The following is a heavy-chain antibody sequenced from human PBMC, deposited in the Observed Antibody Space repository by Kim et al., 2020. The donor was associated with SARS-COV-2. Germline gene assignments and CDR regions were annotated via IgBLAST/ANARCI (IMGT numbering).Heavy chain of an antibody. CDR1: GGSFSGYY. J-gene: IGHJ4*02. D-gene: IGHD2-2*01. CDR3: ARGLPHCSSTSCDY. CDR2: INHSGST. V-gene: IGHV4-34*01. Sequence: SETLSLTCAVYGGSFSGYYWSWIRQPPGKGLEWIGEINHSGSTNYNPSLKSRVTISVDTSKNQFSLKLSSVTAADTAVYYCARGLPHCSSTSCDYWGQGT.